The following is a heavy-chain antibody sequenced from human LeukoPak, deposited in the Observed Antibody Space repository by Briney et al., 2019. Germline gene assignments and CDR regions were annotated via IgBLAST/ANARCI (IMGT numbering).Heavy chain of an antibody. CDR2: INAGNGNT. J-gene: IGHJ3*02. Sequence: GGSLRLSCAASGFTFTSYAMHWVRQAPGQRLEWMGWINAGNGNTKYSQKFQGRVTITRDTSASTAYMELSSLRSEDTAVYYCARDHRYLGAFEIWGQGTMVTVSS. CDR3: ARDHRYLGAFEI. CDR1: GFTFTSYA. V-gene: IGHV1-3*01. D-gene: IGHD2-2*02.